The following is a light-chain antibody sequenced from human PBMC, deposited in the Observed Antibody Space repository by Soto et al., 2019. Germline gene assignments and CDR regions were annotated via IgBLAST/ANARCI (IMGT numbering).Light chain of an antibody. CDR2: EVS. J-gene: IGLJ3*02. Sequence: QSVLTQPPSASASPGQSVTISCTGTSSDVGGYNYVSWYQQHPGKAPKLLIFEVSKRPSGVPDRFSGSKSGSTASLSVSGLQAEDEAEYYCSSYAGNNKGVFGGGTKLTVL. CDR3: SSYAGNNKGV. V-gene: IGLV2-8*01. CDR1: SSDVGGYNY.